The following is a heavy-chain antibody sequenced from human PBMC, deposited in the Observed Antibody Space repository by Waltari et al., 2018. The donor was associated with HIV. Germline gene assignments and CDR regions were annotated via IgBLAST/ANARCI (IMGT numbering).Heavy chain of an antibody. V-gene: IGHV1-2*02. J-gene: IGHJ4*02. CDR1: SIPFTAHS. Sequence: QVQLVQPGAEAKKPGAAVKVSCTAYSIPFTAHSVPPVRQAPGQGLEWMGCINPKSGVTHFAQTFQGRIDMPRDTSIKTAYLELSRLQSDDTAVYYCARDWWQLPSGGYFFDYWGQGTLVTFSS. CDR3: ARDWWQLPSGGYFFDY. CDR2: INPKSGVT. D-gene: IGHD2-15*01.